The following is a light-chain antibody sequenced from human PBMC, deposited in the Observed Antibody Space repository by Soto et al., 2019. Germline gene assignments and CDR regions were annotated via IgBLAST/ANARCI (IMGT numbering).Light chain of an antibody. CDR1: QSVSSN. CDR3: QHYNNWPPWT. Sequence: EIVMTQSPDTLSVSPGERVTLSCRASQSVSSNLAWYQQKPGQAPRLLIYGASTRATGIPARFSGSGSGTEFTLTISSLQSEDFAVYYCQHYNNWPPWTFGQGTKVDIK. J-gene: IGKJ1*01. V-gene: IGKV3-15*01. CDR2: GAS.